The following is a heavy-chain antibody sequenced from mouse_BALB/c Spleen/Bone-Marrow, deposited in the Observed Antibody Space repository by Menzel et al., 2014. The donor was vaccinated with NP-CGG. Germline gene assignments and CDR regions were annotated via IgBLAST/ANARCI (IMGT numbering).Heavy chain of an antibody. CDR1: GIDLSAYA. V-gene: IGHV5-6-5*01. Sequence: LEESGGRLVTPGTPLTLTCTVSGIDLSAYAMGWVRQAPGKGLEYIGIISRSGSPYYASWAKGRFTISKTSTTVDLKISSPTTEDTATYFCARSVGYSSNLWGQGTLVTVS. CDR3: ARSVGYSSNL. J-gene: IGHJ3*02. D-gene: IGHD2-12*01. CDR2: ISRSGSP.